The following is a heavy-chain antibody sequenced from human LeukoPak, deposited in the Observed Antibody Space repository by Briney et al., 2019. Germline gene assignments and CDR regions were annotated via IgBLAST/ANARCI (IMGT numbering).Heavy chain of an antibody. J-gene: IGHJ4*02. Sequence: PSETLSLTCTVSGGSISSGGYYWSWIRQPPGKGLEWIGYIYHSGSTYYNPSLKSRVTISVDRSKNQFSLKLSSVTAADTAVYYCARSRVPGVFDYWGQGTLVTVSS. CDR1: GGSISSGGYY. CDR2: IYHSGST. D-gene: IGHD3-10*01. CDR3: ARSRVPGVFDY. V-gene: IGHV4-30-2*01.